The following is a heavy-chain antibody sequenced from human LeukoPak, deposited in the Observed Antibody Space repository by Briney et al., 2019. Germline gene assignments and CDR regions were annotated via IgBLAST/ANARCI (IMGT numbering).Heavy chain of an antibody. CDR2: ISWNSGSI. V-gene: IGHV3-9*01. D-gene: IGHD3-9*01. CDR3: AKDSSDILTGYHAY. CDR1: GFTFDDYA. Sequence: GRSLRLSCAASGFTFDDYAMHWVRQAPGKGLEWVSGISWNSGSIGYADSVKGRFTISRDNAKNSLYLQMNSLRAEDTALYYCAKDSSDILTGYHAYWGQGTLVTVSS. J-gene: IGHJ4*02.